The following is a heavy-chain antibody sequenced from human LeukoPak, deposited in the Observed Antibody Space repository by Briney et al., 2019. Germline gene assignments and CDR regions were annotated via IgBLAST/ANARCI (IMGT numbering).Heavy chain of an antibody. CDR3: ARPAYSAFDY. D-gene: IGHD5-18*01. CDR1: GFTFSSYA. J-gene: IGHJ4*02. CDR2: ISYDGSNK. Sequence: PGRSLRLSCAASGFTFSSYAMHWVRQAPGKGLEWVAVISYDGSNKYYADSVKGRFTISRDNSKNTLYLQMNSLRAEDTAVYYCARPAYSAFDYWGQGTLVTVSS. V-gene: IGHV3-30-3*01.